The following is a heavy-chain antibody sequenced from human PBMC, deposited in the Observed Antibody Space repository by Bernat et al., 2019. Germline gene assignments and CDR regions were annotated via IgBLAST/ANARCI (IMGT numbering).Heavy chain of an antibody. Sequence: EVQVVESGGGLVQPGGSLRLSCAGSGFPFSNYWIHWVRQAPGKGLVWLSGMSGEGRSTGYADYVKGRFTISRDNAKNTLYLQVNSLRAEDSAVYYCAILCSITNRCYDYWGQGILVTVSS. D-gene: IGHD3-10*01. J-gene: IGHJ4*02. CDR2: MSGEGRST. CDR1: GFPFSNYW. V-gene: IGHV3-74*01. CDR3: AILCSITNRCYDY.